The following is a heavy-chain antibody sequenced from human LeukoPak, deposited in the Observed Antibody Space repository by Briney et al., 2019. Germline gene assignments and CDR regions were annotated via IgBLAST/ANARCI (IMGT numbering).Heavy chain of an antibody. CDR2: ISAYNGNT. J-gene: IGHJ3*02. CDR1: GYTFTSYG. CDR3: ARGNSSSWYPHYPTEAFDI. V-gene: IGHV1-18*01. Sequence: ASVKVSCKASGYTFTSYGISWVRQAPGQGLEWVGWISAYNGNTNYAQKLQGRVTMTTDTSTSTAYMELRSLRSDDTAVYYCARGNSSSWYPHYPTEAFDIWGQGTMVTVSS. D-gene: IGHD6-13*01.